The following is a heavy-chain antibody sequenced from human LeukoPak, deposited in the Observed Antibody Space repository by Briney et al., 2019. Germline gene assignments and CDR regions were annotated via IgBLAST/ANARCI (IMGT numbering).Heavy chain of an antibody. CDR3: ARGAFITIFGVVILKPNWFDP. CDR2: INHSGST. CDR1: GGSFSGYY. D-gene: IGHD3-3*01. Sequence: SETLSLTCAVYGGSFSGYYWSWIRQPPGKGLEWIGEINHSGSTNYNPSLKSRVTISVDTSKNQFSLKLSSVTAADTAVYYCARGAFITIFGVVILKPNWFDPWGQGTLVTVSS. J-gene: IGHJ5*02. V-gene: IGHV4-34*01.